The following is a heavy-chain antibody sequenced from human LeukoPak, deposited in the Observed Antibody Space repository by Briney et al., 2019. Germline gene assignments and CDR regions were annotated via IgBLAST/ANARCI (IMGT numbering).Heavy chain of an antibody. D-gene: IGHD6-13*01. CDR3: ARDLGAAAAGTNY. CDR1: GGTFSSYA. V-gene: IGHV1-69*05. Sequence: SVKVSCKASGGTFSSYAISWVRQAPGQGLEWMRGIIPIFGTANYAQKFQGRVTITTDESTSTAYMELSSLRSEDTAVYYCARDLGAAAAGTNYWGQGTLVTVSS. J-gene: IGHJ4*02. CDR2: IIPIFGTA.